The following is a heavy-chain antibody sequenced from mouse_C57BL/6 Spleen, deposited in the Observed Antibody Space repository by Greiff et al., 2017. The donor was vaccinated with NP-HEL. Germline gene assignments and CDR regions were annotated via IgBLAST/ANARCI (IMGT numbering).Heavy chain of an antibody. Sequence: VQLQQSGPGLVAPSPSLSITCTVSGFSLTSYGVHWVRQPPGKGLEWLVVIWSDGSTTYNSALKSRLSISKDNSKSQVFLKMNSLQTDDTAMYYCARHDDYGNFFDYWGQGTTLTVSS. CDR2: IWSDGST. CDR1: GFSLTSYG. CDR3: ARHDDYGNFFDY. D-gene: IGHD1-1*02. J-gene: IGHJ2*01. V-gene: IGHV2-6-1*01.